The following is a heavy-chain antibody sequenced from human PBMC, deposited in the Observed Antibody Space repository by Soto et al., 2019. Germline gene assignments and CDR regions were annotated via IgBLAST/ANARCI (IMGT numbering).Heavy chain of an antibody. CDR3: ARGDCSGGSCYSVDI. V-gene: IGHV4-4*02. D-gene: IGHD2-15*01. Sequence: SETLSLTCAVSGGSISSSHWWSWVRQPPGKGLEWIGEIYHSGSTNYNPSLKSRVTISVDKSKNQFSLKLSSVTAADTAVYYCARGDCSGGSCYSVDIWGQGTMVTLSS. CDR1: GGSISSSHW. J-gene: IGHJ3*02. CDR2: IYHSGST.